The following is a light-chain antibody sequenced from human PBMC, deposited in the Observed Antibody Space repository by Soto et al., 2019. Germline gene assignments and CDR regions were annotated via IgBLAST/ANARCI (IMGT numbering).Light chain of an antibody. CDR1: QSVSDY. Sequence: ETVLTQSPARLSLSPGERATLSCRAGQSVSDYLAWYQQKPGQPPRLLIDDASNRAAGIPGRFSGSGSGTDFTLTISSLEPEDFAVYYCQQRRHWPRTFGGGTKVDIK. CDR3: QQRRHWPRT. J-gene: IGKJ4*01. CDR2: DAS. V-gene: IGKV3-11*01.